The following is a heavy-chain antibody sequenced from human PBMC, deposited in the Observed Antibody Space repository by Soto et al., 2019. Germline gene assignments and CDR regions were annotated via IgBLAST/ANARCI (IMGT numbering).Heavy chain of an antibody. J-gene: IGHJ4*02. CDR1: GFIFSNYG. CDR3: AKVPQIAVDRVYYAY. V-gene: IGHV3-30*18. Sequence: EESLRLSCAASGFIFSNYGMHWVRQAPGKGLEWVAVISYDASNKYYADSVRGRFTISRDNSKNTLYLQMNSLKTEDTAMYYCAKVPQIAVDRVYYAYWGQGTLVTVSS. CDR2: ISYDASNK. D-gene: IGHD2-8*01.